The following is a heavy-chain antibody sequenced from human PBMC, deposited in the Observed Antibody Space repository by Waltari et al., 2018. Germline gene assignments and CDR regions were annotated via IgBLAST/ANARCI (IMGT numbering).Heavy chain of an antibody. CDR1: GYTPTGYY. V-gene: IGHV1-2*02. J-gene: IGHJ4*02. D-gene: IGHD5-18*01. CDR3: AGVDTSLTTFDF. CDR2: INPTSGDT. Sequence: QLQLVQSGAEGKKPGASVKVSGKAHGYTPTGYYVHWVRQAPGQGRAWLGWINPTSGDTYSAQNFQGRVTMTRDTSVSTAYMELSGLRFGDAALYYCAGVDTSLTTFDFWGQGTLVTVSS.